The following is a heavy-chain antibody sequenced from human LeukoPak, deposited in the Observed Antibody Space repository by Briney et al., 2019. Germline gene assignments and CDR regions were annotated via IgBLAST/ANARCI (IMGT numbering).Heavy chain of an antibody. D-gene: IGHD4-17*01. Sequence: ASVKVSCKASGYIFTSYDINWVRQATGQGLEWMGWMNPNSGNTGYAQKFQGRVTMTRNTSISTAYMELSSLRSEDTAVYYCARKAPTAYYYYYMDVWGKGATVTVSS. J-gene: IGHJ6*03. V-gene: IGHV1-8*01. CDR1: GYIFTSYD. CDR3: ARKAPTAYYYYYMDV. CDR2: MNPNSGNT.